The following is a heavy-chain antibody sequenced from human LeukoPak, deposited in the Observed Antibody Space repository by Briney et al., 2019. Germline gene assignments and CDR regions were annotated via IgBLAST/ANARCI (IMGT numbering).Heavy chain of an antibody. D-gene: IGHD5-18*01. V-gene: IGHV3-48*01. CDR3: ARDPGYSYAMDS. Sequence: GGSLRLSCAASGFTFSSYSMNWVHQAPGKGLEWISYISHGSSRIFYADFVEGRFTVSRDDAKNALYLQMNSLRVEDTAVYYCARDPGYSYAMDSWGQGTLVIVSS. J-gene: IGHJ4*02. CDR2: ISHGSSRI. CDR1: GFTFSSYS.